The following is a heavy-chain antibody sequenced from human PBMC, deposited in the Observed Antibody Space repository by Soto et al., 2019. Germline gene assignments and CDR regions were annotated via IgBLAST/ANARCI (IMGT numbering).Heavy chain of an antibody. Sequence: GGSLRLSCAASGFTFSNAWMSWVRQAPGKGLEWVGRIKSKTDGGTTDYAAPVKGRFTISRDDSKNTLYLQMNSLRAEDTAVYYCAKDQGVERFLEWLPPYFDYWGQGTLVTVSS. D-gene: IGHD3-3*01. CDR1: GFTFSNAW. J-gene: IGHJ4*02. CDR3: AKDQGVERFLEWLPPYFDY. V-gene: IGHV3-15*01. CDR2: IKSKTDGGTT.